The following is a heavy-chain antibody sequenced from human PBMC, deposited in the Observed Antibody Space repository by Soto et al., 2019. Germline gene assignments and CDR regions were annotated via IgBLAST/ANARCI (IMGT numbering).Heavy chain of an antibody. J-gene: IGHJ4*02. CDR2: IIPMFGKA. V-gene: IGHV1-69*12. CDR3: ASGIQLWLRRINDGYSG. CDR1: GGTFSTYA. Sequence: QVQLVQSGAEVKKPESSVKVSCKAPGGTFSTYAISWVRQAPGQGLEWMGGIIPMFGKAKYAQRYQDRVTITGDESTNTVYIELSSLRSEDTAVYFCASGIQLWLRRINDGYSGWGQGTLVTVSS. D-gene: IGHD5-18*01.